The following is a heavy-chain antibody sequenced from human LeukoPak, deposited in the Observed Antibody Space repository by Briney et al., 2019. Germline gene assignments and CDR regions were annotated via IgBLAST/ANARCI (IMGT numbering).Heavy chain of an antibody. CDR1: GFTFSSYA. V-gene: IGHV3-23*01. CDR3: AKSITMIVVVTHYLDY. D-gene: IGHD3-22*01. J-gene: IGHJ4*02. CDR2: ISGSGGST. Sequence: GGSLRLSCAASGFTFSSYAMSWVRQAPGKGLEWVSAISGSGGSTYYADSVKGRFTISRDNSKNTLYLQMNSLRAEDTAVYYCAKSITMIVVVTHYLDYWGQGTLVTVSS.